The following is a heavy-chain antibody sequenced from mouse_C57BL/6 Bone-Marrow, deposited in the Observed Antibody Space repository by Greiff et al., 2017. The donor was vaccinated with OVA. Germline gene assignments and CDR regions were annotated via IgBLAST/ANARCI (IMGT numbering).Heavy chain of an antibody. V-gene: IGHV1-80*01. CDR1: GYAFSSYW. Sequence: VQLQQSGAELVKPGASVKISCKASGYAFSSYWMNWVKQRPGKGLEWIGQIYPGDGDTNYNGKFKGKATLTADKSSSTAYMQLSRLTSEDAAVYFGGSEGRSGTTYFDYWGQGTTLTVS. J-gene: IGHJ2*01. CDR3: GSEGRSGTTYFDY. CDR2: IYPGDGDT. D-gene: IGHD2-14*01.